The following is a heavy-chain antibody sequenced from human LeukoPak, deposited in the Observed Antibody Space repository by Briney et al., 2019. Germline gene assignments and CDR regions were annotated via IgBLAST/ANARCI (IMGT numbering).Heavy chain of an antibody. V-gene: IGHV4-34*01. CDR2: INHSGST. CDR3: ARRSIAARPRWFDP. D-gene: IGHD6-6*01. CDR1: GGSFSGYY. Sequence: SETLSLTCAVNGGSFSGYYWSWIRQPPGKGLKWIGEINHSGSTNDNLSLKSRVTISVDTSKHQFSLKLSSVTAADTAVYYCARRSIAARPRWFDPWGQGTLVTVSS. J-gene: IGHJ5*02.